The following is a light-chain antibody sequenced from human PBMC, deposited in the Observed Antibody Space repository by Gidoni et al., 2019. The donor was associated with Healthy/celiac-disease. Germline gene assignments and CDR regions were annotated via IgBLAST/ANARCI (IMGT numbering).Light chain of an antibody. J-gene: IGLJ2*01. CDR2: DAS. Sequence: SYVLTQPPSVSVAPGKTGRITCGGNNIGSKSVHWYQQKPGQAPVLVVYDASDRPSGIPERFSGSNSGNTATLTISRVEAGDEADYYCQVWDSSSDHPVVFGGGTKLTV. CDR1: NIGSKS. V-gene: IGLV3-21*03. CDR3: QVWDSSSDHPVV.